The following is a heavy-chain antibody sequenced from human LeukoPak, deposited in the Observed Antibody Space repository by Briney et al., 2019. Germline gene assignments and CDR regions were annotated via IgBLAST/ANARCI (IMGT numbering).Heavy chain of an antibody. J-gene: IGHJ4*02. CDR2: INPNSGGT. CDR3: ARDGADYDFWSGYSPFDY. Sequence: ASVKVSCKASGYTFTGYYMHWVRQAPGQGLEWMGWINPNSGGTNYAQKFQGRVSMTTDTSISTAYMELSRLRSDDTAVYYCARDGADYDFWSGYSPFDYWGQGTLVTVSS. D-gene: IGHD3-3*01. V-gene: IGHV1-2*02. CDR1: GYTFTGYY.